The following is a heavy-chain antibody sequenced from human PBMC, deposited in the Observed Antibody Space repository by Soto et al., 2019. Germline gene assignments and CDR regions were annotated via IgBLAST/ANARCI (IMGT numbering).Heavy chain of an antibody. CDR2: INHSGNI. D-gene: IGHD5-18*01. CDR1: GGSFRCYY. J-gene: IGHJ4*02. Sequence: PSETLSLTCAVYGGSFRCYYWRWIRQPPWKVLEWIGEINHSGNINYNPSLKSRVTVSVHTSKDQFSLQLRYVTAADTAVYYFARCYGLILEFEDDAPDTCDLGGWSQGPLVT. CDR3: ARCYGLILEFEDDAPDTCDLGG. V-gene: IGHV4-34*01.